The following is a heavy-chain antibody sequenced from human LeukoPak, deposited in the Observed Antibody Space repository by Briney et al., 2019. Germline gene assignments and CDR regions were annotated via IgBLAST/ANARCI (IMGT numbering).Heavy chain of an antibody. V-gene: IGHV3-23*01. CDR2: ISGSGGST. J-gene: IGHJ1*01. CDR1: GFTFSSYA. D-gene: IGHD3-22*01. Sequence: GGSLRLSCAASGFTFSSYAMSWVRRAPGKGLEWVSAISGSGGSTYYADSVKGRFTISRDNSKNTLYLQMNSLRAEDTAVYYCAKGTYYYDSSGYFHAEYFQHWGQGTLVTVSS. CDR3: AKGTYYYDSSGYFHAEYFQH.